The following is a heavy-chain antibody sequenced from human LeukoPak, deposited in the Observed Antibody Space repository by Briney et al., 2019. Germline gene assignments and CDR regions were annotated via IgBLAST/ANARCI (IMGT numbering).Heavy chain of an antibody. J-gene: IGHJ5*02. CDR2: IYYSGST. CDR1: GGSISSYY. CDR3: ARANCSGGSCYPHDLFFDP. V-gene: IGHV4-59*06. D-gene: IGHD2-15*01. Sequence: SETLSLTCTVSGGSISSYYWSWIRQHPGKGLEWIGYIYYSGSTYYNPSLKSRVTISVDTSKNQFSLKLSSVTAADTAVYYCARANCSGGSCYPHDLFFDPWGQGTLVTVSS.